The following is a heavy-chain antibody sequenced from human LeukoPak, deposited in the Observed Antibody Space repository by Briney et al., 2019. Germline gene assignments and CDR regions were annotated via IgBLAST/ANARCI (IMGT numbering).Heavy chain of an antibody. CDR2: MHSSGRT. Sequence: SETLSLTCTVSGASISSGSYYWTWIRQPAGKGLEWIGRMHSSGRTSYSPSLKSRVTISEDTSKNQFSLKLSSVTAADTAVYYCARGLRGYSYGYVPWKLSYYMDVWGKGTTVTISS. CDR3: ARGLRGYSYGYVPWKLSYYMDV. D-gene: IGHD5-18*01. J-gene: IGHJ6*03. CDR1: GASISSGSYY. V-gene: IGHV4-61*02.